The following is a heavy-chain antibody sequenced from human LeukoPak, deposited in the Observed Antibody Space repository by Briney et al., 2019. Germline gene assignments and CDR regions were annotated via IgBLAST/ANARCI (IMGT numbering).Heavy chain of an antibody. V-gene: IGHV3-48*01. D-gene: IGHD3-22*01. CDR1: GFTFSSYS. J-gene: IGHJ4*02. Sequence: GGSLRLSCAASGFTFSSYSMNWVRRAPGRGREGVSYISSSSSTIYYADSVKGRFTISRDNAKNSLYLQMNSLRAEDTAVYYCARGPNSSGYYSRPFDYWGQGTLVTVSS. CDR2: ISSSSSTI. CDR3: ARGPNSSGYYSRPFDY.